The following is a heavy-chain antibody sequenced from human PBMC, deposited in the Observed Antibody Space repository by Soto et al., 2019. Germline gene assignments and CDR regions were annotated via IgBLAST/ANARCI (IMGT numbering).Heavy chain of an antibody. V-gene: IGHV6-1*01. D-gene: IGHD3-16*02. J-gene: IGHJ3*02. CDR2: TYYRSKWYH. Sequence: SQTLSLTCAISGDSVSSNSAAWNWIRQSPSRGLEWLGRTYYRSKWYHDYAPSVKSRITINPDTSKNHFSLQLNAMTPEDTAVYYCARERGVLSEAFDIWGRGTMVTVSS. CDR3: ARERGVLSEAFDI. CDR1: GDSVSSNSAA.